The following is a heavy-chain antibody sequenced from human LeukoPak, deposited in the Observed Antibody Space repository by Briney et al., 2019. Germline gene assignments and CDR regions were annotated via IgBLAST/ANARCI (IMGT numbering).Heavy chain of an antibody. D-gene: IGHD4-11*01. V-gene: IGHV4-39*07. CDR2: IYYSGST. Sequence: SETLSHTCTVSGGSISSSSYYWGWIRQPPGKGLEWIGSIYYSGSTYYNPSLKSRVTISVDTSKNQFSLKLSSVTAADTAVYYCARGSRSYDNSNYLNYWGQGSLVTVSS. CDR3: ARGSRSYDNSNYLNY. CDR1: GGSISSSSYY. J-gene: IGHJ4*02.